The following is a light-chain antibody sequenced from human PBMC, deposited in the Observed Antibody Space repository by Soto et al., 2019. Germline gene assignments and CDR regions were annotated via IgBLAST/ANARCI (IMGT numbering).Light chain of an antibody. Sequence: DIQMTQSPSTLPASVGDRVTITCRASQSISSRLAWYQQKPGKAPKGLIYKASTLESGAPSRFSGSGSGTEFTLTSSSLQPDDFATYYCQQYYSYPWTFGQGTKVDIK. CDR3: QQYYSYPWT. CDR1: QSISSR. J-gene: IGKJ1*01. V-gene: IGKV1-5*03. CDR2: KAS.